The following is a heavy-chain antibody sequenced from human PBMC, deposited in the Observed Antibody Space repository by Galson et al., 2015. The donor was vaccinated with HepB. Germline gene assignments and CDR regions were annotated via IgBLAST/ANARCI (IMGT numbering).Heavy chain of an antibody. D-gene: IGHD1-26*01. CDR3: AILSGSHGMTDAFDI. V-gene: IGHV3-30*03. CDR1: GFTFSTYG. CDR2: ISYDGSNI. Sequence: SLRLSCAASGFTFSTYGMHWVRQAPGKGLEWVATISYDGSNIYYVDSVKGRLTISRDNSKNKLYLQMNSLRTEDTAVYYCAILSGSHGMTDAFDIWGQGTMVTVSS. J-gene: IGHJ3*02.